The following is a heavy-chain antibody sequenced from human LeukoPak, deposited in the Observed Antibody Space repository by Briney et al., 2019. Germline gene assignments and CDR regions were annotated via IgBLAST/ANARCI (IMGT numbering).Heavy chain of an antibody. CDR3: ARVRRGWSDYFDY. Sequence: SETLSLTCTVSGGSISSGSYYWSWIRQPAGKGLEWIGRIYTSGSTNYNPSLKSRVTISVDTSKNQFSLKLSSVTAVDTAVYYCARVRRGWSDYFDYWGQGTLVTVSS. V-gene: IGHV4-61*02. CDR1: GGSISSGSYY. CDR2: IYTSGST. D-gene: IGHD6-19*01. J-gene: IGHJ4*02.